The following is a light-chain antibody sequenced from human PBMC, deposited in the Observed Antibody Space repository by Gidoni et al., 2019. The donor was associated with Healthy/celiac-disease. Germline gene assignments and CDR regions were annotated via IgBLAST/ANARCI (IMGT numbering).Light chain of an antibody. V-gene: IGLV2-23*02. CDR2: EVR. CDR3: CSYAGSSTFYV. J-gene: IGLJ1*01. Sequence: QSALTQTASVSGTPGQSLTISCTGTRSDVGSYNLVSWYQQHQGKAPKLMIYEVRKRPSGVSNRFSGSKSGNTASLTISGLQAEDEADYYCCSYAGSSTFYVFGTGTKVTVL. CDR1: RSDVGSYNL.